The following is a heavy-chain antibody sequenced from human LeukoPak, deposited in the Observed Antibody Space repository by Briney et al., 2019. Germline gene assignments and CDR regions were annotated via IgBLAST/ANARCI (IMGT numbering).Heavy chain of an antibody. CDR1: GDSVPSNSAA. CDR2: TYYRSKWYN. CDR3: WHSLSGRKGAFDI. J-gene: IGHJ3*02. Sequence: SQTLSLTCAISGDSVPSNSAAWNWIRQSPSRGLEWLGRTYYRSKWYNDYAVSVKSRITINPDTSKNQFSLQLDSVTPEDTAVYYCWHSLSGRKGAFDIWGRGTVVTVSS. D-gene: IGHD5-12*01. V-gene: IGHV6-1*01.